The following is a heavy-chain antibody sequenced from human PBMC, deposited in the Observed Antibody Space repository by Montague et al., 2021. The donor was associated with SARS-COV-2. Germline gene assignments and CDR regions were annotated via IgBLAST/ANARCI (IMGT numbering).Heavy chain of an antibody. V-gene: IGHV4-59*12. CDR2: IFYTGST. CDR1: GDSINTYY. Sequence: SETLSLTCTVSGDSINTYYWNWIRQPPGKGLEWLGSIFYTGSTNYNPSXXSRVTISLDTSKNQFFLKVTSVTAADTAVYYCARQAAGSYFYYGVDVWGQGTTVTVSS. CDR3: ARQAAGSYFYYGVDV. D-gene: IGHD6-13*01. J-gene: IGHJ6*02.